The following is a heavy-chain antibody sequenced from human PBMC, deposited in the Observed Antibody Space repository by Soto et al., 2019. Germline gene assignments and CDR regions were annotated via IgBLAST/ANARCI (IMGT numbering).Heavy chain of an antibody. J-gene: IGHJ4*02. V-gene: IGHV1-18*01. CDR2: INVYNGKT. Sequence: QVQLVQSGGEVAKPGASVKVSCKASGYTFTNYGINWVRQAPGLGLEWMGWINVYNGKTNYAQKFQARXTXTXXTSTNSVYMELRSLRSDDTAVYYCARGPDPTYFDYWGQGPLVIVSS. CDR3: ARGPDPTYFDY. CDR1: GYTFTNYG.